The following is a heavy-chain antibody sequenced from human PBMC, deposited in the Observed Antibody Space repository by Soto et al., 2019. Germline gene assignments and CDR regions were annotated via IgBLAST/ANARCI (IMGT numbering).Heavy chain of an antibody. CDR3: ARDPNDSSAYYHHYYYGMDV. CDR1: GYTFTSYG. CDR2: INAGNGNT. V-gene: IGHV1-3*01. J-gene: IGHJ6*02. Sequence: QIQLMQSGAEVTKPGASVKVSCKASGYTFTSYGIHWVRQAPGQRLEWTGWINAGNGNTKYSEKFQGRVIFTMDASASTAYRELSSLRSEDTAVYYCARDPNDSSAYYHHYYYGMDVCGQGTTVTVSS. D-gene: IGHD3-22*01.